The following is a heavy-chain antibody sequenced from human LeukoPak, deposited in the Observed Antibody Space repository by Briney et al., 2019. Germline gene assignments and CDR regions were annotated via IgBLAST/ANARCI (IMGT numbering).Heavy chain of an antibody. J-gene: IGHJ5*02. CDR1: GYTFTSYY. CDR2: INPSGGST. CDR3: ARDRPKWLDP. V-gene: IGHV1-46*01. Sequence: GASVKVSCKASGYTFTSYYMHWARQAPGQGLEWMGIINPSGGSTSYAQKFQGRVTITRDTSTSTVDMELSSLGSEDTAVYYCARDRPKWLDPWRQGTLVSVSS.